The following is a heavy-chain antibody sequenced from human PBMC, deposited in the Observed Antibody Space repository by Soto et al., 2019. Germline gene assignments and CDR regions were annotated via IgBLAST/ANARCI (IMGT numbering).Heavy chain of an antibody. CDR2: IYATGTT. CDR3: VRDGTKTLRDWFDP. D-gene: IGHD1-1*01. J-gene: IGHJ5*02. CDR1: GASICGFY. V-gene: IGHV4-4*07. Sequence: PSETLSLTCTVSGASICGFYWSWIRKSAGKGLAWIGRIYATGTTDYNPSLKSRVMMSVGTSKKQFSLKLRSVTAADTAVYYCVRDGTKTLRDWFDPWGQGISVTVSS.